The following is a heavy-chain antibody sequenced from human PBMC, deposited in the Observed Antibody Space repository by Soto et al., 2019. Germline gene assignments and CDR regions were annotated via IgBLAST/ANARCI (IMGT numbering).Heavy chain of an antibody. CDR2: ISAYNGNT. V-gene: IGHV1-18*01. Sequence: ASVKVSCKASGYTFTSYGISLVRQAPGQGLEWMGWISAYNGNTQYAQKFRGRVTMTTDTSTTTVYMELTNLRSDDTAVYYCARCIQGDYYYGMDVWGQGTTVTVSS. J-gene: IGHJ6*02. CDR1: GYTFTSYG. D-gene: IGHD5-18*01. CDR3: ARCIQGDYYYGMDV.